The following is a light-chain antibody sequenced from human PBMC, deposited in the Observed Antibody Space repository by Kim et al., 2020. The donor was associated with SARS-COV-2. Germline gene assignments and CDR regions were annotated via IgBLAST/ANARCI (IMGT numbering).Light chain of an antibody. CDR2: QDS. CDR1: KLGDKY. V-gene: IGLV3-1*01. J-gene: IGLJ3*02. Sequence: GSPGQTASMTCSGDKLGDKYACWYQQKPGQAPVLVIYQDSKRPSGIPERFSGSNSGNTATLTISGTQAMDEADYYCQAWDSSIWVFGGGTQLTVL. CDR3: QAWDSSIWV.